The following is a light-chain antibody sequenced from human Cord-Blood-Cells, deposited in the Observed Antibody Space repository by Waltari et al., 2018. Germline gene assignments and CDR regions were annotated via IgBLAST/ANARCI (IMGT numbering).Light chain of an antibody. J-gene: IGLJ3*02. V-gene: IGLV7-46*01. CDR2: ATS. Sequence: QAVVTQEPSLTVSPGGTVPLTCGSITGAVTSGHYPSWLQQKHGQAIRTLIYATSNKHTCHPARFSGTLLGGKAAMTLSGGSPEDYAEYYCLLSYSDARPMFCGVTTLTVL. CDR1: TGAVTSGHY. CDR3: LLSYSDARPM.